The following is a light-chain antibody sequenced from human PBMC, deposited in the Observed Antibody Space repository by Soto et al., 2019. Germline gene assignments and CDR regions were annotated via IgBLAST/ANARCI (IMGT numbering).Light chain of an antibody. CDR1: AGPVTSGYY. V-gene: IGLV7-43*01. CDR3: LLYSGAAHVWV. J-gene: IGLJ3*02. CDR2: GTS. Sequence: QAVVTQEPSLTVSPGGTVTLTCASSAGPVTSGYYPNWFQQKPGQAPRSLIYGTSNKHSWTPARFSGSLLGGKAALTLSGVQPEDEADYYCLLYSGAAHVWVFGGGIKVTVL.